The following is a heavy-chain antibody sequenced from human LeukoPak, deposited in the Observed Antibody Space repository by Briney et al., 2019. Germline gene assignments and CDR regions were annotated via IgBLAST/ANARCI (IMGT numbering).Heavy chain of an antibody. J-gene: IGHJ1*01. CDR3: ALRYGSGSYLPIEYFQH. D-gene: IGHD3-10*01. CDR2: ISGSGGST. CDR1: GFTFSSYA. Sequence: GGSLRLSCAASGFTFSSYAMSWVRQAPGKGLEWVSAISGSGGSTYSADSVKGRFTISRDNSKNTLFLQMNNLRAEDTAVYYCALRYGSGSYLPIEYFQHWGQGTLVTVSS. V-gene: IGHV3-23*01.